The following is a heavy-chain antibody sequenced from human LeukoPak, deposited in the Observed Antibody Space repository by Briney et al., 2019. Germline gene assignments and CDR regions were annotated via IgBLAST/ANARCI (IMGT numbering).Heavy chain of an antibody. CDR2: ISTSGNSI. CDR3: ATSQGSWPDYFDY. CDR1: GFTFSSYE. D-gene: IGHD6-13*01. Sequence: GGSLRLSCAVSGFTFSSYEMNWVRQAPGKGLEWVSYISTSGNSIYYADSVKGRFTISRDNAKNSLFLQMNSLRAEDTAVYYCATSQGSWPDYFDYWGQGTLVTVSS. J-gene: IGHJ4*02. V-gene: IGHV3-48*03.